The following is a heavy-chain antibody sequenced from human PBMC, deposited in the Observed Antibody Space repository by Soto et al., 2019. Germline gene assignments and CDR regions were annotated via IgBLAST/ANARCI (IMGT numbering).Heavy chain of an antibody. CDR3: ARDIPTPHYYYYGMDV. J-gene: IGHJ6*02. D-gene: IGHD2-2*02. Sequence: VASVKVSCKASGYTFTGYYMHWVRQAPGQGLEWMGWINPNSGGTNYAQKFQGWVTMTRDTSISTAYMELSRLRSDDTAVYYCARDIPTPHYYYYGMDVWGQGTTVTVSS. CDR2: INPNSGGT. V-gene: IGHV1-2*04. CDR1: GYTFTGYY.